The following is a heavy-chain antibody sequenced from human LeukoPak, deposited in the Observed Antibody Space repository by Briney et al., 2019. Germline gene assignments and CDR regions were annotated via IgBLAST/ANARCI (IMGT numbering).Heavy chain of an antibody. V-gene: IGHV3-9*03. CDR3: AKDWGNGYSYGGLDY. Sequence: GVSLRLSCAASGFTFTDHAMHWVRQAPGKGLEWVSGITWNSGNIVYADSVKGRFTISRDNAKNSLYLRMNSLRAEDMALYYCAKDWGNGYSYGGLDYWGQGTLVTVSS. D-gene: IGHD5-18*01. J-gene: IGHJ4*02. CDR1: GFTFTDHA. CDR2: ITWNSGNI.